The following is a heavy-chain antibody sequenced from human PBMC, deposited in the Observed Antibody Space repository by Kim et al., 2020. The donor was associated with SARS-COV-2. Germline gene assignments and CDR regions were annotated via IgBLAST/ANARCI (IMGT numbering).Heavy chain of an antibody. CDR2: IYPGDSDT. D-gene: IGHD3-10*01. Sequence: GESLKISCKGSGYSFTSYWTGWVRQMPGKGLEWMGIIYPGDSDTRYSPSFQGQVTIPADKSINTAYRQWSSLKASDTAMYYCARSRSYGLPDTFDIWGEGTMVTVSS. CDR3: ARSRSYGLPDTFDI. CDR1: GYSFTSYW. V-gene: IGHV5-51*01. J-gene: IGHJ3*02.